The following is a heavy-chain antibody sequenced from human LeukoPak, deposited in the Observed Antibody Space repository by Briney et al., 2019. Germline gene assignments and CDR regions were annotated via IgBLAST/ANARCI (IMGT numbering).Heavy chain of an antibody. Sequence: PGGSLRLSCAASGFTFSSYAMHWVRQAPGKGLEWVAVISYDGSNKYYADSVKGRFTIPRDNSKNTLYLQMNSLRAEDTAVYYCARDNDFWSGYYLYYFDYWGQGTLVTVSS. CDR3: ARDNDFWSGYYLYYFDY. CDR2: ISYDGSNK. CDR1: GFTFSSYA. D-gene: IGHD3-3*01. V-gene: IGHV3-30-3*01. J-gene: IGHJ4*02.